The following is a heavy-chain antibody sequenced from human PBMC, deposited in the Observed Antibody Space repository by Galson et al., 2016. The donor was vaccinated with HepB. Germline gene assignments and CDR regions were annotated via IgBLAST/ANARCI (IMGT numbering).Heavy chain of an antibody. CDR3: AKVIQPRSIDMTFGY. CDR2: IRYIDSSNDSP. V-gene: IGHV3-23*01. CDR1: GITFSSFA. J-gene: IGHJ4*02. D-gene: IGHD1-14*01. Sequence: SLRLSCAASGITFSSFAMSWVRQAAGKGLEWVSTIRYIDSSNDSPYYADSVKGRFTISRDNSKNMLYLQMNSLRAEDTAVYYCAKVIQPRSIDMTFGYWGQGTLVTVSS.